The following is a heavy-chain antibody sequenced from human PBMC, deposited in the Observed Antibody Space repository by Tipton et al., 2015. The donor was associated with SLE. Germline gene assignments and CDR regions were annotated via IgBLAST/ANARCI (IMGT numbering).Heavy chain of an antibody. Sequence: QSGPEVKKPGVSVKVSCKASGYTFTSYGISWVRQAPGQGLEWMGWISAYNGNTNYAQKLQGRVTMTTDTSTSTAYMELRSLRSDDTAVYYCAIPRGIAARDDAFDIWGQGTMVTVSS. V-gene: IGHV1-18*01. CDR2: ISAYNGNT. D-gene: IGHD6-6*01. CDR1: GYTFTSYG. J-gene: IGHJ3*02. CDR3: AIPRGIAARDDAFDI.